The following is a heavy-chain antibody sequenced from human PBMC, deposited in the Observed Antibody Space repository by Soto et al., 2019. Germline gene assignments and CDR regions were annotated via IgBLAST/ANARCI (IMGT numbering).Heavy chain of an antibody. CDR3: AKESGGERYAANIAL. CDR2: ISAGGNTK. CDR1: GFALSNIG. V-gene: IGHV3-30*18. Sequence: QVQLVESGGGVVQPGTSLRLACAAYGFALSNIGMQWFRQAPGKGLEWVAVISAGGNTKYYADSVKGRFTISRDNSKNTLFLQMNSLRTEDTAVYYCAKESGGERYAANIALWGQGNLVTVS. D-gene: IGHD2-21*01. J-gene: IGHJ4*02.